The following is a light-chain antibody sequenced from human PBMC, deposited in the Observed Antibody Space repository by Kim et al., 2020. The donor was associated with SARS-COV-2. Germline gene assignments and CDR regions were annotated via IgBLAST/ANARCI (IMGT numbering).Light chain of an antibody. J-gene: IGLJ2*01. Sequence: GQNVTIAGSGTTSNSGDNYVYWFQHVPGTAPKLLIYDNDERPSGIPDRFSASKSGASATLVITGLQTGDEADYFCATWDTSLISVVFGEGTKVTVL. CDR3: ATWDTSLISVV. CDR1: TSNSGDNY. CDR2: DND. V-gene: IGLV1-51*01.